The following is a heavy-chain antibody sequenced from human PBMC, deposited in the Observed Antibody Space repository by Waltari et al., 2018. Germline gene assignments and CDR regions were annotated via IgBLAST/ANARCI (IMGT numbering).Heavy chain of an antibody. D-gene: IGHD7-27*01. V-gene: IGHV3-48*04. CDR1: GFGFSTYD. J-gene: IGHJ4*02. Sequence: EVQVVESGGGLVQPGGSLRLSCAASGFGFSTYDMNWVRQAPGKGLEWVSYISSTSGTIYYADSVKGRFTISRDNAKNSLYLQMNSLRAEDTAVYYCSRSKLGRTTFDYWGQGTLVTVSS. CDR3: SRSKLGRTTFDY. CDR2: ISSTSGTI.